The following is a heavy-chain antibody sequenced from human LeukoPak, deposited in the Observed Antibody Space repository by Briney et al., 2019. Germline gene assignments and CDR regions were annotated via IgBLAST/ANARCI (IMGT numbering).Heavy chain of an antibody. D-gene: IGHD2-2*01. V-gene: IGHV4-59*08. Sequence: PSETLSLTCTVSGGSISSYYWSWIRQPPGKGLEWIGYIYYSGSTNYNPSLKSRVTISVDTSKNQFSLKLSSVTAADTAVYYCARKSSTWPYYYYDYWGQGTLVTVSA. CDR1: GGSISSYY. CDR2: IYYSGST. CDR3: ARKSSTWPYYYYDY. J-gene: IGHJ4*02.